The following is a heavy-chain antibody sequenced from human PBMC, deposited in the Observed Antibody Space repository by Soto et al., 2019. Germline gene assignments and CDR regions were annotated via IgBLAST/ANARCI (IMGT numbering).Heavy chain of an antibody. D-gene: IGHD6-19*01. J-gene: IGHJ3*02. CDR2: ISGSGGST. CDR1: GFTFSSYA. V-gene: IGHV3-23*01. CDR3: AKDQGGIAVAGKQDAFDI. Sequence: GGSLRLSCAASGFTFSSYAMSWVRQAPGKGLEWVSAISGSGGSTYYADSVKGRFTISRDNSKNTLYLQMNSLRAEDTAVYYCAKDQGGIAVAGKQDAFDIWGQGTMVTVSS.